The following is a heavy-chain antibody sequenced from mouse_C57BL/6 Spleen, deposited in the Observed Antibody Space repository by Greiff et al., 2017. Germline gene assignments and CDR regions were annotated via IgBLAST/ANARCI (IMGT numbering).Heavy chain of an antibody. J-gene: IGHJ2*01. D-gene: IGHD1-1*01. CDR3: ARRGFYCYGTVDY. CDR2: IDPSGSYT. CDR1: GYTFTSYW. V-gene: IGHV1-69*01. Sequence: QVQLQQPGAELVMPGASVKLSCKASGYTFTSYWMHWVKQRPGQGLEWIGEIDPSGSYTNYNQKFKGKSTLTVDKSSSTAYMQLSSLTSEDSAVYYCARRGFYCYGTVDYWGQGTTLTVSS.